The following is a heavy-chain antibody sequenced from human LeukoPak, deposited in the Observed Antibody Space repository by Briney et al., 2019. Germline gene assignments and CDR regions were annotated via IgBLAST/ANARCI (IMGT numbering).Heavy chain of an antibody. D-gene: IGHD2-15*01. CDR2: INHSGST. CDR3: ASEGYCSGGSCYSAY. V-gene: IGHV4-34*01. Sequence: SETLSLTCAVYGGSFSGYYWSWIRQPPGKGLEWIGEINHSGSTNYNPSLKNRVTISVDTSKNQFSLKLSSVTAAYTAVYYCASEGYCSGGSCYSAYWGQGTLVTVSS. CDR1: GGSFSGYY. J-gene: IGHJ4*02.